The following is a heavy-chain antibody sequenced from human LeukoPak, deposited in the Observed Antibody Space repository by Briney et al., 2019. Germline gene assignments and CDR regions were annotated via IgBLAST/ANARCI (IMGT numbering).Heavy chain of an antibody. J-gene: IGHJ4*02. CDR2: ISSSSSYI. CDR3: ARDPIWFGELHLFDY. Sequence: GGSLRLSCAASGFTFSSYSMNWVRQAPGKGLEWASSISSSSSYIYYADSVKGRFTISRDNAKNSLYLQMNSLRAEDTAVYYCARDPIWFGELHLFDYWGQGTLVTVSS. V-gene: IGHV3-21*01. D-gene: IGHD3-10*01. CDR1: GFTFSSYS.